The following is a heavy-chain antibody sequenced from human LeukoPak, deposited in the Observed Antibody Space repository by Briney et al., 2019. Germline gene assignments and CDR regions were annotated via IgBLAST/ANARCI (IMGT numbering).Heavy chain of an antibody. J-gene: IGHJ4*02. D-gene: IGHD1-7*01. CDR3: ARDPAGTTAIDY. CDR1: GFTFSSYS. V-gene: IGHV3-21*01. Sequence: GGSLRLSCAASGFTFSSYSMNWVRQAPGKGLEWVSSISSSSSYIYYADSVKGRFTISRDNAKNSLYLQMNSLRAEDTAVYYCARDPAGTTAIDYWGQGVLVIVSS. CDR2: ISSSSSYI.